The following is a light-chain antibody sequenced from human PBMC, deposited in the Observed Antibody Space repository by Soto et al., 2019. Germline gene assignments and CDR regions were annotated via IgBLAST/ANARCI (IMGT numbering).Light chain of an antibody. CDR2: SAS. V-gene: IGKV1-27*01. Sequence: DIQMTQSPSSLSASVGGRDTITCRASQDISDYVAWYQQKPGKVPKLLIYSASNSQSGVPSRFSGSGSGTDFTLTISSLQPEDVATYYCQKFNIAPLPFGQGKRLEIK. CDR3: QKFNIAPLP. J-gene: IGKJ5*01. CDR1: QDISDY.